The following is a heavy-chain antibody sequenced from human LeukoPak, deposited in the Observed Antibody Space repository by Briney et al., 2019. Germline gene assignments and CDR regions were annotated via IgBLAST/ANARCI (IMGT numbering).Heavy chain of an antibody. V-gene: IGHV3-23*01. CDR3: AKDGGIVVVPAAPYNWFDP. D-gene: IGHD2-2*01. Sequence: PGGSLRLSCAASGFTFSSYAMSWVRQAPGKGLEWVSAISGSGGSTYYADSVKGRFTISRDNSKNTLYLQMNSLRAEDTAVYYCAKDGGIVVVPAAPYNWFDPWGQGTLVTVSS. CDR2: ISGSGGST. J-gene: IGHJ5*02. CDR1: GFTFSSYA.